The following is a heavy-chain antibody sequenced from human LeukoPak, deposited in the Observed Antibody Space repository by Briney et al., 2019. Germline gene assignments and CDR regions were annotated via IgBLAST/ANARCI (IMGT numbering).Heavy chain of an antibody. D-gene: IGHD3-10*01. J-gene: IGHJ4*02. V-gene: IGHV4-34*01. CDR3: ARGGDDYGSGSYYTPYYFDY. CDR1: GGSFSGYY. CDR2: INHSGST. Sequence: PSETLSLTCAVYGGSFSGYYWSWIRQPPGKGLEWIGEINHSGSTTYNPSLKSRVTISVDTSKNQFSLKLSSMTAADTAVYYCARGGDDYGSGSYYTPYYFDYWGQGTLVTVSS.